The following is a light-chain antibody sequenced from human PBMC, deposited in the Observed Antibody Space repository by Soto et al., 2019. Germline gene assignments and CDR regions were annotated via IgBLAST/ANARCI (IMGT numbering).Light chain of an antibody. CDR1: SSDVGGYNY. CDR3: CSYAGWYRLI. J-gene: IGLJ2*01. Sequence: QSVLTQPRSVSGSPGQSVTISCTGTSSDVGGYNYVSWYQQHPGKAPKLMIFDVSKRPSGVPDRFAGSKSGNTASLTISGLQAEDEADYYCCSYAGWYRLIFGGGTKLTVL. CDR2: DVS. V-gene: IGLV2-11*01.